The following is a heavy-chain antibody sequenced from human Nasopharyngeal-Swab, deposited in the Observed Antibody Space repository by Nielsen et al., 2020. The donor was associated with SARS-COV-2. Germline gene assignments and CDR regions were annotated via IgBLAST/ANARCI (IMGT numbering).Heavy chain of an antibody. CDR3: ARKPGIAAAGTLDY. Sequence: ASVKVSCKASGYTFTGYYMHWVRQAPGQGLEWMGWINPSSGGTNYAQKFQGRVTMTTDTSTSTAYMELRSLRSDDTAVYYCARKPGIAAAGTLDYWGQGTLVTVSS. J-gene: IGHJ4*02. CDR1: GYTFTGYY. CDR2: INPSSGGT. V-gene: IGHV1-2*02. D-gene: IGHD6-13*01.